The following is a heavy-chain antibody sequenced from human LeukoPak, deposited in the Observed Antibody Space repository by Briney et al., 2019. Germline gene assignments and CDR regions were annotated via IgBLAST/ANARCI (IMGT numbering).Heavy chain of an antibody. D-gene: IGHD3-3*01. V-gene: IGHV4-59*01. J-gene: IGHJ3*02. CDR2: ISSSGNT. CDR3: ARVLTIFGVVISYGAFDI. Sequence: SETLSLTCTVFNASISTYDWSWIRQPPGKGLEWIGYISSSGNTNYNPSLKSRLSISVDTSKTQFSLRLTSVTAADTAVYYCARVLTIFGVVISYGAFDIWGQGTVVTVSS. CDR1: NASISTYD.